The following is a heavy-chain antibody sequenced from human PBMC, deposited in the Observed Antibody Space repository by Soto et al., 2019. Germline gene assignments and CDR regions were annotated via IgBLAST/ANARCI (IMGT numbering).Heavy chain of an antibody. CDR1: GLTFRNDW. CDR3: AVYGYGVSAAGY. CDR2: INQDGSER. J-gene: IGHJ4*02. D-gene: IGHD4-17*01. V-gene: IGHV3-7*03. Sequence: GGSLRLSCAGSGLTFRNDWLSWVRQAPGKGLEWVANINQDGSERYYVDSVRGRFTISRDNVKNSLYLQLNSLRPEDTAVYYCAVYGYGVSAAGYWGQGTLVTVSS.